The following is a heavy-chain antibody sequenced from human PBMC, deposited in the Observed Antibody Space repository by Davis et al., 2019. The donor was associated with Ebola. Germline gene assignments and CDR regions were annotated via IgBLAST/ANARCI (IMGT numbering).Heavy chain of an antibody. V-gene: IGHV4-34*01. CDR1: GGSFSGYY. CDR3: ARQWGYYDSSGYYSSAIDY. Sequence: SEILSLTCAVYGGSFSGYYWSWIRQPPGKGLEWIGEINHSGSTNYNPSLKSRVTISVDTSKNQFSLKLSSVTAADTAVYYCARQWGYYDSSGYYSSAIDYWGQGTLVTVSS. D-gene: IGHD3-22*01. CDR2: INHSGST. J-gene: IGHJ4*02.